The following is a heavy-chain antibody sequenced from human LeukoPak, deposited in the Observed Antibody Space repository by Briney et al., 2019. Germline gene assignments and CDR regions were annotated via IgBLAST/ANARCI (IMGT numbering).Heavy chain of an antibody. D-gene: IGHD3-10*01. CDR3: ARGAKSGSGAFDI. CDR2: ISGGGDTT. Sequence: GGSLRLSCAASEFTFSNYGMTWLRQAPGKRLEWVSSISGGGDTTYYADSVKGRFAISRDNSKNTLYLQMNSLRAEDTAVYYCARGAKSGSGAFDIWGQGTMVTVSS. CDR1: EFTFSNYG. V-gene: IGHV3-23*01. J-gene: IGHJ3*02.